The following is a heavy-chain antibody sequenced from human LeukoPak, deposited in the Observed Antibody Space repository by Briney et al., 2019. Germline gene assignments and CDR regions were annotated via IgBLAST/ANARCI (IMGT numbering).Heavy chain of an antibody. D-gene: IGHD4-17*01. CDR3: ARDLGYGDYGY. V-gene: IGHV1-18*01. Sequence: APVKVSCKASGYSFANFGIGWVRQAPGQGLEWMGWISAYNGHTKYAQNLQGRLTMTTDTSTSTAYMELRSLRSDDTAVYYCARDLGYGDYGYWGQGTLVTVSS. CDR2: ISAYNGHT. J-gene: IGHJ4*02. CDR1: GYSFANFG.